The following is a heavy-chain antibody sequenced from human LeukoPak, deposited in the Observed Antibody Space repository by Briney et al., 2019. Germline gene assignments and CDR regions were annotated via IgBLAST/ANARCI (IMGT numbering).Heavy chain of an antibody. CDR1: GFTFSSYG. J-gene: IGHJ3*02. CDR3: AKDFTIFGAAGWAFDI. V-gene: IGHV3-30*02. D-gene: IGHD3-3*01. Sequence: GGSLRLFCAASGFTFSSYGMHWVRQAPGKGLEWVAFIRHDGSNKNYADSVKVRFTISRDNSKNTLYLQMDSLRAEDTAVYSCAKDFTIFGAAGWAFDIWGQGTMVTVSS. CDR2: IRHDGSNK.